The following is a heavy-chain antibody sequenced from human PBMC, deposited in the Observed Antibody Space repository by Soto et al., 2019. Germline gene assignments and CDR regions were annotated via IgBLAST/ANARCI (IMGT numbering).Heavy chain of an antibody. Sequence: PGGSLRLSCAASGFTFSSYGMHWVRQAPGKGLEWVAVISYDGSNKYYADSVKGRFTISRDNSKNTLYLQMNSLRAEDTAVYYCAKDPAGSWHPNWFDPWGQGTLVTVSS. CDR3: AKDPAGSWHPNWFDP. CDR1: GFTFSSYG. J-gene: IGHJ5*02. V-gene: IGHV3-30*18. CDR2: ISYDGSNK. D-gene: IGHD6-13*01.